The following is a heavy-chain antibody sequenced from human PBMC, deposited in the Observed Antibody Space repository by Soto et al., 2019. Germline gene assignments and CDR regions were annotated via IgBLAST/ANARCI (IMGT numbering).Heavy chain of an antibody. CDR2: INHSGST. CDR1: GGSFSGYY. D-gene: IGHD3-3*01. CDR3: ARNGSYYDFWSGYYFGGGMDV. J-gene: IGHJ6*02. V-gene: IGHV4-34*01. Sequence: PSETLSLTCAVYGGSFSGYYWIWIRQPPGKGLEWIGEINHSGSTNYNPSLKSRVTISVDTSKNQFSLKLSSVTAADTAVYYCARNGSYYDFWSGYYFGGGMDVWGQGTTVTVSS.